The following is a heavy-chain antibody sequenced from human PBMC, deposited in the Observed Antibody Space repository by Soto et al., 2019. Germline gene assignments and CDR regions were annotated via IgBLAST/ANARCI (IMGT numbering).Heavy chain of an antibody. J-gene: IGHJ3*02. CDR1: GFTFSTYG. D-gene: IGHD3-10*01. Sequence: GGSLRLSCAASGFTFSTYGMIWVRRAPGKGLEWVSAIGDSGEMTYYADSVKGRFTISRDNSKNTLYLQMNNLRAEDTAEYYCAKDFTWFGGSAAAFDIWGQGTMVTVSS. CDR3: AKDFTWFGGSAAAFDI. CDR2: IGDSGEMT. V-gene: IGHV3-23*01.